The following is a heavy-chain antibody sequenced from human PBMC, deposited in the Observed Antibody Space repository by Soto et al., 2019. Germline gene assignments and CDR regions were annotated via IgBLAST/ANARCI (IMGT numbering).Heavy chain of an antibody. CDR3: ARDSGLRGYSYGFDY. V-gene: IGHV1-18*01. D-gene: IGHD5-18*01. Sequence: ASVKVSCKASGYTFTSYGISWVRQAPGQGLEWTGWISAYNGNTNYAQKLQGRVTMTTDTSTSTAYMELRSLRSDDTAVYYCARDSGLRGYSYGFDYWGQGTLVTVSS. J-gene: IGHJ4*02. CDR2: ISAYNGNT. CDR1: GYTFTSYG.